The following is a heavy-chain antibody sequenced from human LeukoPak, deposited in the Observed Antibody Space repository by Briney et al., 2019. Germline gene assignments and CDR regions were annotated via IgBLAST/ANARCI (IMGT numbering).Heavy chain of an antibody. CDR3: ARGARIAANYFDY. Sequence: SETLSLTCAXYGGSFSGYYWSWIRQPPGKGLEWIGEINDSGSTNYNPSLKTRVTISVDTSKNQFSLKLSSVTAADTAVYYCARGARIAANYFDYWGQGTLVTVSS. V-gene: IGHV4-34*01. CDR2: INDSGST. CDR1: GGSFSGYY. J-gene: IGHJ4*02. D-gene: IGHD6-13*01.